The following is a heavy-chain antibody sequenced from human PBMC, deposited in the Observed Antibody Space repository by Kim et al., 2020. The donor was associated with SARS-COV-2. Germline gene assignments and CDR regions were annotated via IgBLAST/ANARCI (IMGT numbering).Heavy chain of an antibody. CDR3: ARAVAGPWYFDY. Sequence: GGSLRLSCAASGFTFSSYWMHWVRHAPGKGLVWVSRINSDGSSTTNADSVKGRFTISRDNAENTLYLQMNSLRAEDTAVYYCARAVAGPWYFDYWGQGTLVTVSS. D-gene: IGHD6-19*01. CDR1: GFTFSSYW. CDR2: INSDGSST. V-gene: IGHV3-74*03. J-gene: IGHJ4*02.